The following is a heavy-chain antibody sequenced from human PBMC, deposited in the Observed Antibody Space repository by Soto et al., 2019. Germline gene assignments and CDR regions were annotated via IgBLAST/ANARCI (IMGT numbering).Heavy chain of an antibody. CDR3: TTASVPLDY. Sequence: GGSLRLSCTASGFTFGDYAMSWLRQAPGKGLEWVGFIRSKAYGGTTEYAASVKGRFTISRDDSKSIAYLQMNSLKTEDTAVYYCTTASVPLDYWGQGTLVTVSS. CDR1: GFTFGDYA. CDR2: IRSKAYGGTT. J-gene: IGHJ4*02. V-gene: IGHV3-49*03.